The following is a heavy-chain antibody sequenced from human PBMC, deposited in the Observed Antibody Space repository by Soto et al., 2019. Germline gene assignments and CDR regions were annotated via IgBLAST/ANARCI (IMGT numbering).Heavy chain of an antibody. CDR1: GFTFSSYG. Sequence: QVQLVESGGGVVQPGRSLRLSCAASGFTFSSYGMHWVRQAPGKGLEWVAVISYDGSNKYYADSVKGRFTISRDNSKNTLYLKMNSLRAEDTAVYYCAKPPTVTTVNYWGQGTLVTVSS. J-gene: IGHJ4*02. D-gene: IGHD4-4*01. CDR2: ISYDGSNK. V-gene: IGHV3-30*18. CDR3: AKPPTVTTVNY.